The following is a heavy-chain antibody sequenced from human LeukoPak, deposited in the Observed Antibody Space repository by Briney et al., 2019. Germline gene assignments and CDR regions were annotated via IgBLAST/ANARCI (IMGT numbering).Heavy chain of an antibody. CDR3: ARVVVGATYYFDY. J-gene: IGHJ4*02. D-gene: IGHD1-26*01. Sequence: KPSETLSLTCTVSGGSISSYYWSWIRQPPGKGLEWIGYIYYSGSTNYNPSLKGRVTISVDTSKNQFSLKLSSVTAADTAVYYCARVVVGATYYFDYWGQGTLVTVSS. V-gene: IGHV4-59*01. CDR1: GGSISSYY. CDR2: IYYSGST.